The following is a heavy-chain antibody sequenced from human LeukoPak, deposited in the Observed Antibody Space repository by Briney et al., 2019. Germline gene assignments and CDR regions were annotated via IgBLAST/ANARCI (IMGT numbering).Heavy chain of an antibody. V-gene: IGHV3-30*03. J-gene: IGHJ6*03. CDR3: ARDHKSIATHNTLFYYYYYIDV. CDR1: GFTFNSYG. D-gene: IGHD6-6*01. Sequence: GGSLRLSCGASGFTFNSYGMHWVRQAPGKGLEWVAVISYDGSNKYYADSVKGRFTISRDNSKNTLYLQMNSLRAEDTAVYYCARDHKSIATHNTLFYYYYYIDVWGKGTTVTVSS. CDR2: ISYDGSNK.